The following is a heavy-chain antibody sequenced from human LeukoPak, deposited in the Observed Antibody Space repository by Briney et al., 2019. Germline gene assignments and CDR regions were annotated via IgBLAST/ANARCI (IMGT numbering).Heavy chain of an antibody. J-gene: IGHJ4*02. CDR2: ISSSSSYT. CDR1: GFTFSDYY. V-gene: IGHV3-11*05. D-gene: IGHD5-12*01. CDR3: ARAAYSGYDFVDY. Sequence: PGESLRLSCAASGFTFSDYYMSWIRQAPGKGLEWVSYISSSSSYTNYADSVKGRFTISRDNAKNSLYLQMNSLRAEDTAVYYCARAAYSGYDFVDYWGQGTLVTVSS.